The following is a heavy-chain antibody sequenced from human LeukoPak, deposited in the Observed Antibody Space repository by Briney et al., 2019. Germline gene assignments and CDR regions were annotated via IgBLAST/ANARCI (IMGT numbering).Heavy chain of an antibody. V-gene: IGHV1-2*02. J-gene: IGHJ4*02. CDR2: INPVSGGT. CDR1: EYTFTDYY. Sequence: ASVKLSCKASEYTFTDYYLHWVRQAPGQGFEWMGWINPVSGGTNYVQKFQGRVTMTRDTSISTAYMELSRLRSDDTAVYYCARANFLSCSSTSCLFDYWGQGTLVTVSS. D-gene: IGHD2-2*01. CDR3: ARANFLSCSSTSCLFDY.